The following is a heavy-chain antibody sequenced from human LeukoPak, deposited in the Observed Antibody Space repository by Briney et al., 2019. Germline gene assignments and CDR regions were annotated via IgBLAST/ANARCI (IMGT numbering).Heavy chain of an antibody. CDR1: GFTFSSYA. Sequence: GGSLRLSCAASGFTFSSYAMSWVRQAPGKGLEWVSAISGSGGSTYYADSVKGRFTISRDNSKNTLYLQMDSLRAEDMAVYYCAKSPYSTSSSDFDYWGQGTLVTVSS. V-gene: IGHV3-23*01. CDR2: ISGSGGST. CDR3: AKSPYSTSSSDFDY. D-gene: IGHD6-6*01. J-gene: IGHJ4*02.